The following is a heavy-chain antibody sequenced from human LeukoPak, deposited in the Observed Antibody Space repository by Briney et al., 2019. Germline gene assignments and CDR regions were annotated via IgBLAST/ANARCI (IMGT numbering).Heavy chain of an antibody. CDR3: AKDPGHCSGGSCYSILDY. CDR1: GFTSSNYG. J-gene: IGHJ4*02. V-gene: IGHV3-30*18. CDR2: ISSDGSHK. D-gene: IGHD2-15*01. Sequence: GQSLRPSCAVSGFTSSNYGTHWDSQAPGKGLEWLAVISSDGSHKFYGDSVTGRFTISRDNSKNTLYLQMSSLRPEDTAVYYCAKDPGHCSGGSCYSILDYWGQGTLVTVSS.